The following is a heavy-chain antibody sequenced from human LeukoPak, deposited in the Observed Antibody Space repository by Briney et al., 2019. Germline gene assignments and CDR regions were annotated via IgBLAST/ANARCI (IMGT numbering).Heavy chain of an antibody. D-gene: IGHD2-2*01. V-gene: IGHV4-34*01. CDR3: ARGPVPAATYDY. CDR2: INHSGST. CDR1: GGSFSGYY. J-gene: IGHJ4*02. Sequence: PSETLSLTCAVYGGSFSGYYWSWIRQPPGKGLEWIGEINHSGSTNYNPSLKSRVTISVDTSKNQFSLKLSPVTAADTAVYYCARGPVPAATYDYWGQGTLVTVSS.